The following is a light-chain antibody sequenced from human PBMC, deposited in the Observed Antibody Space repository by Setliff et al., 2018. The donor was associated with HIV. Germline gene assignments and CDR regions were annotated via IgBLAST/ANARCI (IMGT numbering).Light chain of an antibody. CDR2: EVS. Sequence: QSALTQPASVSGSPGQSITISCTGTSSDVGGYKYVYWYQQHPGKAPKLMIYEVSNRPSGISNRFSGSKSGNTASLTISGLQAEDEAEYYCSSYRSVNTLVFGTGTKVTVL. CDR3: SSYRSVNTLV. CDR1: SSDVGGYKY. V-gene: IGLV2-14*01. J-gene: IGLJ1*01.